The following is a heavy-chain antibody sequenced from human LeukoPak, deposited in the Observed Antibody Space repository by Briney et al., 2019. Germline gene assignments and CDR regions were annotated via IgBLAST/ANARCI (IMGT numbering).Heavy chain of an antibody. D-gene: IGHD3-9*01. CDR1: GVSINDYY. CDR2: ISHTEGT. J-gene: IGHJ1*01. CDR3: ARIRCGHSGSVCYNH. Sequence: SETLSLTCGVFGVSINDYYWSWIRESPREGVEWIGEISHTEGTRYNPSLESRVTMSVGTSENQLSLKLIFVTAADTAVYYCARIRCGHSGSVCYNHWGLGTLVTVSS. V-gene: IGHV4-34*01.